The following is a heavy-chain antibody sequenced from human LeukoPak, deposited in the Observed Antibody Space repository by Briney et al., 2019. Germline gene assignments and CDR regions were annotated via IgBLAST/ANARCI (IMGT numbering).Heavy chain of an antibody. CDR1: GFTFSDYY. D-gene: IGHD6-13*01. CDR2: ISSSGSTI. J-gene: IGHJ4*02. Sequence: GGSLRLSCAASGFTFSDYYMSWIRQAPGKGLEWVPYISSSGSTIYYADSVKGRFTISRDNAKNSLYLQMNSLRAEDTAVYYCARWYSSSWYPNRYYFDYWGQGILVTVSS. CDR3: ARWYSSSWYPNRYYFDY. V-gene: IGHV3-11*01.